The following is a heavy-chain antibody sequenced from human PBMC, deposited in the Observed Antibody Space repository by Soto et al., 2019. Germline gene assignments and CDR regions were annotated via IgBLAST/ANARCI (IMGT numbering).Heavy chain of an antibody. J-gene: IGHJ5*02. V-gene: IGHV1-69*06. CDR2: IIPIFGTA. CDR1: GGTFSSYA. D-gene: IGHD2-2*01. CDR3: ASVVVVPAAINWFDP. Sequence: VASVKVSCKASGGTFSSYAISWVRQAPGQGLEWMGGIIPIFGTANYAQKFQGRVTITADKSTSTAYMELSSLRSEDTAVYYCASVVVVPAAINWFDPRGQGTLVTVSS.